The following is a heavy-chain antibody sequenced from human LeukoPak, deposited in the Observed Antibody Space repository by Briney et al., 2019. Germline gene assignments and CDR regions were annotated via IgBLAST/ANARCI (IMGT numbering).Heavy chain of an antibody. V-gene: IGHV1-69*13. CDR2: IIPIFGTA. CDR3: ARDPGGSYWGPFDY. D-gene: IGHD1-26*01. J-gene: IGHJ4*02. CDR1: GGTFSSYA. Sequence: GASVKVSCKASGGTFSSYAISWVRQAPGQELDWMGGIIPIFGTANYAQKFQGRVTITADESTSTAYMELSSLRSEDTAVYYCARDPGGSYWGPFDYWGQGTLVTVSS.